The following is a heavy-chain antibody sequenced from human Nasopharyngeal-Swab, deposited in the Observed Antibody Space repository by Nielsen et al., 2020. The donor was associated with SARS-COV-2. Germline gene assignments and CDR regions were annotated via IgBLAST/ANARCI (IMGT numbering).Heavy chain of an antibody. CDR3: ASGGLVRNYYYYYMDV. CDR2: IIPIFGTA. J-gene: IGHJ6*03. Sequence: SVKVSCKASGYTFTSYAMHWVRQAPGQGLEWMGGIIPIFGTANYAQKFQGRVTITADESTSTAYMELSSLRSEDTAVYYCASGGLVRNYYYYYMDVWGKGTTVTVSS. CDR1: GYTFTSYA. D-gene: IGHD6-6*01. V-gene: IGHV1-69*13.